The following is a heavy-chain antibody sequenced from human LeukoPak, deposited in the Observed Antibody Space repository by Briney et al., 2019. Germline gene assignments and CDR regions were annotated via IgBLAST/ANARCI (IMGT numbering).Heavy chain of an antibody. D-gene: IGHD3-3*01. CDR3: ARNIFWSGSYYDY. Sequence: KPSETLSLTCTVSGYSISSGYYWGWIRQPPGKGLEWIGSIYHSGSTYYNPSLKSRVTISVDTSKNQFSLKLSSVTAADTAVYYCARNIFWSGSYYDYWGQGTLVTVSS. V-gene: IGHV4-38-2*02. CDR1: GYSISSGYY. CDR2: IYHSGST. J-gene: IGHJ4*02.